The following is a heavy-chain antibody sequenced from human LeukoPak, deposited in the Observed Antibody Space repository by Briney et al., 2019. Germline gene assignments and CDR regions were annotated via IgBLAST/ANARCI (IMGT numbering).Heavy chain of an antibody. J-gene: IGHJ6*03. CDR2: INPNTGGT. V-gene: IGHV1-2*02. CDR3: ARAPLTGYYMDV. CDR1: GYTFTGYY. D-gene: IGHD3-16*01. Sequence: ASVKVSCKASGYTFTGYYMHWVRQAPGQGLEWMGWINPNTGGTNYAQKFQGRVTMTRDTSISTAYMELSRLRSDDTAVYYCARAPLTGYYMDVWGKGTTVTVS.